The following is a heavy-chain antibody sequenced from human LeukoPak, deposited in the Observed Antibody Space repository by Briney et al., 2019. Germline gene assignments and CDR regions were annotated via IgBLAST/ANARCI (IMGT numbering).Heavy chain of an antibody. CDR3: ARDWTFDSGYASGMDV. Sequence: GGSLRLSWAASGFTFSSYGMHWVRQAPGKGLEWVAVIWYEGNNKYYADSVKGRFTISRDNSKNTLYLQMNRLRPEDTAVYYCARDWTFDSGYASGMDVWGQGTTVTVSS. V-gene: IGHV3-33*01. CDR2: IWYEGNNK. CDR1: GFTFSSYG. J-gene: IGHJ6*02. D-gene: IGHD5-12*01.